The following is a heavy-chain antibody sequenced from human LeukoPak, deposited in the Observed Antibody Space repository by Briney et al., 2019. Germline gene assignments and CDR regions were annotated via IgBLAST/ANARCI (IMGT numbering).Heavy chain of an antibody. CDR2: IIPVFRTP. Sequence: ASGKVSCKASGGTFSKFVISWVRQAPGQGLEWMGGIIPVFRTPNYTQKFQGRVTITADESTSTAYMELGSLRSEDTAVYYCAKEDSGSYYNSYFDTWGQGTLVAVSS. CDR1: GGTFSKFV. D-gene: IGHD3-10*01. J-gene: IGHJ4*02. V-gene: IGHV1-69*13. CDR3: AKEDSGSYYNSYFDT.